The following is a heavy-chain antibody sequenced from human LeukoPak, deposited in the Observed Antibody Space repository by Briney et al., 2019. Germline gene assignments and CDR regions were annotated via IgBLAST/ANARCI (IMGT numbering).Heavy chain of an antibody. CDR3: AGNPNYGDAFDI. CDR2: IYYSGST. V-gene: IGHV4-59*01. CDR1: GGSISSYY. D-gene: IGHD3-10*01. Sequence: SETLSLTCTVSGGSISSYYWSWIRQPPGKGLEWIGYIYYSGSTNYNPSLKSRVTISVDTSKNQFSLKLSSVTAADTAVYYCAGNPNYGDAFDIWGQGTMATVSS. J-gene: IGHJ3*02.